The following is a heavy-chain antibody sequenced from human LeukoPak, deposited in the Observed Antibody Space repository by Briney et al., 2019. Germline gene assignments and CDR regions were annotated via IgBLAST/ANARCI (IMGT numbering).Heavy chain of an antibody. CDR1: GFTFGSHS. Sequence: GGSLRLSCAASGFTFGSHSMNWVRQAPGKGLEWVSSISSSSSYIYYADSVKGRFTISRDNAKNSLYLQMNSLRAEDTAVYYCARDLYDSSGYYYGYWGQGTLVTVSS. J-gene: IGHJ4*02. D-gene: IGHD3-22*01. CDR3: ARDLYDSSGYYYGY. V-gene: IGHV3-21*01. CDR2: ISSSSSYI.